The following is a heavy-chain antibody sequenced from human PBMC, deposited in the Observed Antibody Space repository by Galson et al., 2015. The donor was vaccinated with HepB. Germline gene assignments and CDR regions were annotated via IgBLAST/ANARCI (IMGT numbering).Heavy chain of an antibody. CDR2: ISFDGTNQ. CDR3: ARDRYGSGSYYTLIDY. CDR1: GFTFSSYA. J-gene: IGHJ4*02. Sequence: SLRLSCAASGFTFSSYAMHWVHQSPGKGLEWVAVISFDGTNQYYADSVKGRFTISRDNPKNTLYLQMNSLRAEDTAVYYCARDRYGSGSYYTLIDYWGQGTLVTVSS. D-gene: IGHD3-10*01. V-gene: IGHV3-30-3*01.